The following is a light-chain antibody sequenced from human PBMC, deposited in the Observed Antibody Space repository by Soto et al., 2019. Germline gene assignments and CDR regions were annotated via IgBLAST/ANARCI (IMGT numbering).Light chain of an antibody. CDR1: QSVSSN. V-gene: IGKV3-15*01. CDR3: QQYNNWPRT. CDR2: GAS. J-gene: IGKJ1*01. Sequence: EIVMTQSPATLSVSRGERATLSCRASQSVSSNLVWYQQKPGQAPRLLIYGASTRATGIPARFSGSGSGTEFTLTISSLQSEDFAVYYCQQYNNWPRTFGQGTKVDIK.